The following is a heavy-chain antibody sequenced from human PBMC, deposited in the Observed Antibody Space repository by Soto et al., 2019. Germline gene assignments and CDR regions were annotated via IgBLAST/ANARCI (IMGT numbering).Heavy chain of an antibody. CDR1: GYTFTSYG. D-gene: IGHD6-19*01. J-gene: IGHJ4*02. V-gene: IGHV1-18*01. Sequence: QVQLVQSGAEVKKPGASVKVSCKASGYTFTSYGISWVRQAPGQGLEWMGWISAYNGNTNYAQKLQGRVTMTTDTYTSTAYMELRSLRSADTAVYYCASPSYSSGWYYFDYWGQGTLVTVSS. CDR3: ASPSYSSGWYYFDY. CDR2: ISAYNGNT.